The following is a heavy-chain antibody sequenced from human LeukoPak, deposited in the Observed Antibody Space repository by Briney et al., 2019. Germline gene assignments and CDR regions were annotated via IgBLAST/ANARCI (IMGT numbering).Heavy chain of an antibody. CDR2: ISSSSGTI. V-gene: IGHV3-48*04. CDR3: ARVYDSSGLNDFDY. D-gene: IGHD3-22*01. CDR1: GFTVSTYS. Sequence: GGSLRLSCAASGFTVSTYSMNWVRQTPGKGLEWVSYISSSSGTIYYADSVKGRFTISRDNAKNSLYLQMNSLRAEDTAVYYCARVYDSSGLNDFDYWGQGTLVTVSS. J-gene: IGHJ4*02.